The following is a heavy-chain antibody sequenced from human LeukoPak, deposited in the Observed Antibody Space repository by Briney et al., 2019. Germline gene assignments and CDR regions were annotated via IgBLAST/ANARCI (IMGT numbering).Heavy chain of an antibody. V-gene: IGHV1-8*03. Sequence: ASVKVSCKASGYTFTGYYMHWVRQAPGQGLEWMGWMNPNSGNTGYAQKFQGRVTITRNTSISTAYMELSSLISEDTAVYYCARGSLGYDLWSGYYANYYYYYMDVWGKGTTVTVSS. CDR1: GYTFTGYY. J-gene: IGHJ6*03. CDR2: MNPNSGNT. CDR3: ARGSLGYDLWSGYYANYYYYYMDV. D-gene: IGHD3-3*01.